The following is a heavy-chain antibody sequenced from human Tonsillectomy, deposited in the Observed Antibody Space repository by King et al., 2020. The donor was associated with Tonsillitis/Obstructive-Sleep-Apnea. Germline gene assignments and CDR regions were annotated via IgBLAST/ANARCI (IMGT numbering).Heavy chain of an antibody. CDR3: ASGTSAYYSWFDP. J-gene: IGHJ5*02. V-gene: IGHV5-51*01. CDR1: NYTFSNYW. CDR2: IYPGDSDT. Sequence: VQLVESGAEVKKPGESLKISCKGSNYTFSNYWIGWVRRMPGKGLEWMGIIYPGDSDTRYSPSFRGRVTISVDKSINTAYLQWSSLKASDTAMYYCASGTSAYYSWFDPWGQGTLVTVSS. D-gene: IGHD3-3*01.